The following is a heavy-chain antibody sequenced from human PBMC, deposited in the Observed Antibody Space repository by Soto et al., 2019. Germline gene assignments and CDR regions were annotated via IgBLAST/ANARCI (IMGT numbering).Heavy chain of an antibody. CDR1: GYTFTSYG. D-gene: IGHD3-16*02. CDR2: ISAYNGNT. Sequence: QVQLVQSGAEVKKPGASVKVSCKASGYTFTSYGISWVRQAPGQGLEWMGWISAYNGNTNYAQKLQGRVTMTTDTYTSTDYMELRSLRSDDTAVYYCARSYDYVWGSYRYSVGTDYWGQGTLVTVSS. J-gene: IGHJ4*02. V-gene: IGHV1-18*01. CDR3: ARSYDYVWGSYRYSVGTDY.